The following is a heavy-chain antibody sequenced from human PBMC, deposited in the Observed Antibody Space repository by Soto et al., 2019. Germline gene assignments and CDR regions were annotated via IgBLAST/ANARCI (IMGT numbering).Heavy chain of an antibody. D-gene: IGHD1-7*01. V-gene: IGHV3-33*01. CDR1: GGIFHGYG. CDR3: ARDGIGGTVFRGYLDY. Sequence: EQLVESGGGVVQPGTSLRLSCAVPGGIFHGYGMHWVRQAPGKGLEWVAIIRFDGSNEEYADSVKGRFTISRDNSKNTLYLQMNTLAAEDTAVYYCARDGIGGTVFRGYLDYWGRGTVVTVSS. CDR2: IRFDGSNE. J-gene: IGHJ4*02.